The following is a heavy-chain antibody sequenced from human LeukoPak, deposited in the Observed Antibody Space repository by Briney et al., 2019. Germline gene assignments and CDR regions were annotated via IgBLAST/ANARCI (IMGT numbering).Heavy chain of an antibody. D-gene: IGHD6-13*01. CDR2: ISGSGGST. J-gene: IGHJ5*02. CDR1: GFTFNNYV. V-gene: IGHV3-23*01. CDR3: ARHTNKGSSWPNWFDP. Sequence: GGSLRLSCAASGFTFNNYVMTWVRQAPGKGLEWVSAISGSGGSTYYADSVKGRFTISRDNSKNTMYLQMSSLRAEDTALYYCARHTNKGSSWPNWFDPWGQGTLVTVSS.